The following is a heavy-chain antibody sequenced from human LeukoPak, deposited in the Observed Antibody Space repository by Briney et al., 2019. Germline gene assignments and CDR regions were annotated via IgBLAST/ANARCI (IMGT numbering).Heavy chain of an antibody. J-gene: IGHJ1*01. Sequence: LHGGSLRLSCAVSGFTFSSYAMSWVRQAPGKGLEWVSAISGSGGSTYYADSVKGRFTISRDNSKNTLYLQMNSLRAEDTAVYYCAKDLEGGAAAAYAEYFQHWGQGTLVTVSS. CDR1: GFTFSSYA. D-gene: IGHD6-13*01. CDR2: ISGSGGST. CDR3: AKDLEGGAAAAYAEYFQH. V-gene: IGHV3-23*01.